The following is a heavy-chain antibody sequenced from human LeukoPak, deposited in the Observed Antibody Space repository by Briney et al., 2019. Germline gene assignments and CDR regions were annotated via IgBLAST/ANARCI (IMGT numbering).Heavy chain of an antibody. CDR3: ATILTGYSYGYYFDY. CDR1: GYTFTSYY. V-gene: IGHV1-46*01. J-gene: IGHJ4*02. Sequence: GASVKVSCKASGYTFTSYYMHWVRQAPGQGLEWMGIINPSGGSTSYAQKFQGRVTMTRDTSTSTVYMELSSLRSEDTAVYYCATILTGYSYGYYFDYWGQGTLVTVSS. CDR2: INPSGGST. D-gene: IGHD5-18*01.